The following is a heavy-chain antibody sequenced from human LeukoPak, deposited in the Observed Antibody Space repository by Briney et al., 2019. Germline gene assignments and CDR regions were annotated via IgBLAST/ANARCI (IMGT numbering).Heavy chain of an antibody. V-gene: IGHV3-11*06. CDR3: ARVEYSSSVLDY. J-gene: IGHJ4*02. D-gene: IGHD6-6*01. CDR2: ISSSSSYT. Sequence: PGGSLRLSCAASGFTFSDYYMSWIRRAPGKGLGWVSYISSSSSYTNYADSVKGRFTISRDNAKNSLYLQMNSLRAEDTAVYYCARVEYSSSVLDYWGQGTLVTVSS. CDR1: GFTFSDYY.